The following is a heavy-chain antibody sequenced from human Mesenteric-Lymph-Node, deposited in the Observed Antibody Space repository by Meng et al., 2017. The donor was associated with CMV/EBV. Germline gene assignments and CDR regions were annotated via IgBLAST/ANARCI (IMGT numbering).Heavy chain of an antibody. CDR3: AAWLLPPNYYGMDV. Sequence: SWAASGFSVSSNYMSWVRQAPGKGLEWVAIIWHDGGKKYYADSVKGRFTISRDNSKNMLYVQLNSLRAEDTAVYYCAAWLLPPNYYGMDVWGQGTTVTVSS. CDR2: IWHDGGKK. V-gene: IGHV3-33*08. CDR1: GFSVSSNY. D-gene: IGHD3-22*01. J-gene: IGHJ6*02.